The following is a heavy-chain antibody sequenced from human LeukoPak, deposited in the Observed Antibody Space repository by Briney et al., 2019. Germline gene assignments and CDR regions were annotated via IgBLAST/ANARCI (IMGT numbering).Heavy chain of an antibody. V-gene: IGHV3-48*04. J-gene: IGHJ4*02. Sequence: GGSLRLSCAASGFTFRSYSMNWVRQAPGKGLEWVSYISSSVSTIYYADSVKGRFTISRDNAKNSLYLQMNSLRAEDTALYYCAKAYSSSLAVIDYWGQGTLVTVSS. CDR1: GFTFRSYS. D-gene: IGHD6-13*01. CDR2: ISSSVSTI. CDR3: AKAYSSSLAVIDY.